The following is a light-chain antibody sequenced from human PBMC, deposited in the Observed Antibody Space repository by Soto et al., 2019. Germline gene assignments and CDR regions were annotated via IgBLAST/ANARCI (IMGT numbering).Light chain of an antibody. CDR1: ESVSSSY. CDR3: QHYGSSPFT. J-gene: IGKJ3*01. Sequence: EIVLTQSPGTLSLSPGESATLSCGASESVSSSYLAWYQQKPGQAPRLLIYGATTRLRGVPDRFSGSGSGTAFTLTISRLEPEDFAVYYCQHYGSSPFTFGPGTKVDI. CDR2: GAT. V-gene: IGKV3-20*01.